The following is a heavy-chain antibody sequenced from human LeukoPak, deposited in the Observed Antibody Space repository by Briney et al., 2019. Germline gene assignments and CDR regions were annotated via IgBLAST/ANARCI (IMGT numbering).Heavy chain of an antibody. Sequence: SVKVSCKASGFTFTSSAMQWVRQARGQRLEWIGWIVVGSGNTNYAQKFQERVTITRDMSTSTAYMELGSLRSEDTAVYYCAADRRDYDILTGFYYYYGMDVWGQGTTVTVSS. J-gene: IGHJ6*02. D-gene: IGHD3-9*01. CDR3: AADRRDYDILTGFYYYYGMDV. CDR1: GFTFTSSA. V-gene: IGHV1-58*02. CDR2: IVVGSGNT.